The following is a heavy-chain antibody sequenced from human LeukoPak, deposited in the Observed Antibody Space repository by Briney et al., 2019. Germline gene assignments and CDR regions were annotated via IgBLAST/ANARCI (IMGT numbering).Heavy chain of an antibody. D-gene: IGHD3-22*01. CDR2: ISGSGDNT. Sequence: GGSLRLSCSASGFTFSSYAMHWVRQAPGKGLEWVSGISGSGDNTYYADSVKGRFTISRDNSKNTLYVQVNSLGTEDTAAYYCAKGSYYDSSGSFYFDYWGQGTLVTVSS. CDR1: GFTFSSYA. CDR3: AKGSYYDSSGSFYFDY. J-gene: IGHJ4*02. V-gene: IGHV3-23*01.